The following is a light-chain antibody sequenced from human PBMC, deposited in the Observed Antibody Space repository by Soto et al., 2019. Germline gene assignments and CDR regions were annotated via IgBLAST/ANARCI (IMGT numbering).Light chain of an antibody. CDR1: QSVNNN. CDR3: QEENDWPPHT. J-gene: IGKJ2*01. CDR2: GAS. Sequence: EIILTQSPASLSVSPGERATLSCRASQSVNNNLAWYQQKRGQAPRLLIYGASTRATGIPGRIRGSGSGTECTPTISSQQSEDFAGYYCQEENDWPPHTWGQGTKVESK. V-gene: IGKV3-15*01.